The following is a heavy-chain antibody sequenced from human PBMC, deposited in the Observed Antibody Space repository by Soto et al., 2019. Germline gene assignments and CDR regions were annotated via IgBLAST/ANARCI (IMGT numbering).Heavy chain of an antibody. CDR3: ARHYAYEVFDY. J-gene: IGHJ4*02. CDR2: IYYSGST. V-gene: IGHV4-39*01. Sequence: QLQLQESGPGLVKPSEILSLTCTVSGGSISSSSYYWGWIRQPPGKGLEWIGSIYYSGSTYYNPSLKSRVTISVDTSKNQFSLKLSSVTAADTAVYYCARHYAYEVFDYWGQGTLVTVSS. D-gene: IGHD3-16*01. CDR1: GGSISSSSYY.